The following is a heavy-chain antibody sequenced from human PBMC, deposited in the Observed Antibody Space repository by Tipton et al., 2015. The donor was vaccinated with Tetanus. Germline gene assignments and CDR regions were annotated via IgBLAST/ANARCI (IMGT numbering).Heavy chain of an antibody. CDR2: IYPGDSDT. D-gene: IGHD2-8*01. CDR1: GYIFNNYW. Sequence: QLVQSGGEVKKPGESLKISCKGSGYIFNNYWIGWVRQKPGKGLEWMGIIYPGDSDTRYSPSFQGQVTISVDKTINTAYLQWSSLKASDTSMFYCARAHCTDGVCNFDFWGQGALVTVAS. V-gene: IGHV5-51*01. CDR3: ARAHCTDGVCNFDF. J-gene: IGHJ4*02.